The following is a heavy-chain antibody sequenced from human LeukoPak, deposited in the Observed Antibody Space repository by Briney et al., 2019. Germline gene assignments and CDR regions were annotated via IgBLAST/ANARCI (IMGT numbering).Heavy chain of an antibody. J-gene: IGHJ6*03. CDR3: ARDGSSIFGVAYYYYYMDV. V-gene: IGHV1-2*02. Sequence: GASVKVSCKASGYTFTGYYMHWVRQAPGQGLEWMGWINPNSGGTNYAQKFQGRVTMTRDTSISTAYMELSRLRSDDTAVYYCARDGSSIFGVAYYYYYMDVWGKGTTVTVSS. CDR1: GYTFTGYY. CDR2: INPNSGGT. D-gene: IGHD3-3*01.